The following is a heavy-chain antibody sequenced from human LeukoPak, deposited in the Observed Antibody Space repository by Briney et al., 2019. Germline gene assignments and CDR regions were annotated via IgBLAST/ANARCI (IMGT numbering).Heavy chain of an antibody. J-gene: IGHJ5*02. V-gene: IGHV3-33*01. D-gene: IGHD4-17*01. CDR3: ARATVTRWFDP. CDR1: GFAFSGFG. Sequence: PGGSLRLSCAAPGFAFSGFGMHWVRPAPGTGLEWVAVIWYDGTNKYYADSVKSRFTISRDNSKNTLYLQMNSLRAEDTAVYYCARATVTRWFDPWGQGTLVTVSS. CDR2: IWYDGTNK.